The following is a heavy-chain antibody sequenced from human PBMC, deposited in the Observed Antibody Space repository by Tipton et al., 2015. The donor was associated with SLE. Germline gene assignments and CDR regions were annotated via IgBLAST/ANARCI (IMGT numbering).Heavy chain of an antibody. D-gene: IGHD3-3*01. CDR1: GFTFSNYW. J-gene: IGHJ5*02. V-gene: IGHV3-7*01. CDR3: AKMLEVVDMGWLFET. Sequence: SLRLSCAASGFTFSNYWMTWVRQAPGKGLEWVANIKQDGSEKYYVDSVKGRFTISRDNAKNSLYLQMNSLRDEDTAVYYCAKMLEVVDMGWLFETWGQGTLVTVAS. CDR2: IKQDGSEK.